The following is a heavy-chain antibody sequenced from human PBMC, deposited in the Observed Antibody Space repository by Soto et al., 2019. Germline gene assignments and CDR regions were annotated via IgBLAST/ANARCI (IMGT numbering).Heavy chain of an antibody. D-gene: IGHD3-10*01. J-gene: IGHJ3*01. CDR3: ARRYGSAFDF. V-gene: IGHV4-59*01. Sequence: WETLSLTCTVSGGSISRYYWSWIRQPPGKGLEWIGYMYNTGSTVYNPPFKSRVTISVDTSKNQFSLKLSSVTAADTAVYYCARRYGSAFDFWGQGTMVTVSS. CDR1: GGSISRYY. CDR2: MYNTGST.